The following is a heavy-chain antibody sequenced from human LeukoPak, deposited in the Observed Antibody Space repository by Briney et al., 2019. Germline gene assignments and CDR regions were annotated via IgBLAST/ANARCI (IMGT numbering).Heavy chain of an antibody. V-gene: IGHV3-7*01. CDR3: ARDHRGVAGLYYYYYGMDV. CDR1: GFTFSSYW. Sequence: GGSLRLSCAASGFTFSSYWMSWVRQAPGKGLEWVANIKQDGSEKYYVDSVKGRFTISRDNAKNSLYLQMNSLRAEDTAVYYCARDHRGVAGLYYYYYGMDVWGQGTTVTVSS. D-gene: IGHD3-10*01. J-gene: IGHJ6*02. CDR2: IKQDGSEK.